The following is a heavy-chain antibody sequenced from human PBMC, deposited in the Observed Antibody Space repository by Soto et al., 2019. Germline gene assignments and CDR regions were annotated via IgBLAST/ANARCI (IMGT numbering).Heavy chain of an antibody. D-gene: IGHD3-9*01. V-gene: IGHV5-10-1*01. J-gene: IGHJ4*02. CDR1: GYSFAGYW. Sequence: GESLKISCKGSGYSFAGYWITWVRQKPGKGLEWMGRIDPSDSQTYYSPSFRGHVTISATKSITTVFLQWSSLRASDTAVYFCARARYYDWCFDLWGLGTPVTVSS. CDR3: ARARYYDWCFDL. CDR2: IDPSDSQT.